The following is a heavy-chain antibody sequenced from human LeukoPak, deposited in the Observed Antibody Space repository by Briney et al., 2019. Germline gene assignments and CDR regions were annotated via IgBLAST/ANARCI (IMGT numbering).Heavy chain of an antibody. CDR1: GGSFSGYY. V-gene: IGHV4-34*01. D-gene: IGHD5-18*01. CDR3: ARGYSYGRKFDY. Sequence: PSETLSLTCAVYGGSFSGYYWTWIRQPPGKGLEWIGEVNHSGSTNYNASLKSRVTISVDTSKNQFSLKLTSVTAADTAVYFCARGYSYGRKFDYWDQGTLVTVSS. J-gene: IGHJ4*02. CDR2: VNHSGST.